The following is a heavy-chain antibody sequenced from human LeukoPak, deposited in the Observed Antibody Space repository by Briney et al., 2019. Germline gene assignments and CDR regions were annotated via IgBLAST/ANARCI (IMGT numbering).Heavy chain of an antibody. CDR2: IIPIFGTA. D-gene: IGHD1-7*01. V-gene: IGHV1-69*05. J-gene: IGHJ5*02. Sequence: SVKVSCKASGGTFSSYAISWVRQAPEQGLEWMGGIIPIFGTANYAQKFQGRVTITTDESTSTAYMELSSLRSEDTAVYYCARDNYAGANWFDPWGQGTLVTVSS. CDR3: ARDNYAGANWFDP. CDR1: GGTFSSYA.